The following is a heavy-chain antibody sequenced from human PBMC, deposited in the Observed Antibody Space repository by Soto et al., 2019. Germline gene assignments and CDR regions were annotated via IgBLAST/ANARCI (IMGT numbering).Heavy chain of an antibody. CDR2: IWYDGSNK. D-gene: IGHD3-22*01. V-gene: IGHV3-33*01. CDR1: GFTFSSYG. CDR3: ARDSPFEDYYDSSGFFDY. Sequence: QVQLVESGGGVVQPGRSLRLSCAASGFTFSSYGMHWVRQAPGKGLEWVAVIWYDGSNKYYADSVKGRFTISRDNSKNMLYLQRNSLRAEDTAVYYCARDSPFEDYYDSSGFFDYWGQGTLVTVSS. J-gene: IGHJ4*02.